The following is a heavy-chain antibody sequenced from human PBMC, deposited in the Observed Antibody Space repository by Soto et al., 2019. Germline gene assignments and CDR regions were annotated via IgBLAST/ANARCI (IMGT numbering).Heavy chain of an antibody. D-gene: IGHD2-15*01. CDR2: ISYDGSNK. CDR1: GFTFNSHA. J-gene: IGHJ4*02. Sequence: QVQLVESGGGVVQPGRSLRLSCAASGFTFNSHAMHWVRQAPDKGLAWVAVISYDGSNKYYADSVKGRFTISRDNSKNTVYLQMNTLRAEHTAVYYCARAYCGGGSCSSYLHSLGQGTLVTVSS. CDR3: ARAYCGGGSCSSYLHS. V-gene: IGHV3-30-3*01.